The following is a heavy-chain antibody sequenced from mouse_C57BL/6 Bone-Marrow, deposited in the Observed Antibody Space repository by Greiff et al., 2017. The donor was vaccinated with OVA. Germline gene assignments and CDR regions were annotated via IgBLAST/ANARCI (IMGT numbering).Heavy chain of an antibody. CDR3: ASSYYYGSSYFDY. V-gene: IGHV1-26*01. Sequence: LVKPGASVKISCKASGYTFTDYYMNWVKQSHGKSLEWIGDINPNNGGTSYNQKFKGKATLTVDKSSSTAYMELRSLTSEDSAVYYCASSYYYGSSYFDYWGQGTTLTVSS. J-gene: IGHJ2*01. CDR1: GYTFTDYY. D-gene: IGHD1-1*01. CDR2: INPNNGGT.